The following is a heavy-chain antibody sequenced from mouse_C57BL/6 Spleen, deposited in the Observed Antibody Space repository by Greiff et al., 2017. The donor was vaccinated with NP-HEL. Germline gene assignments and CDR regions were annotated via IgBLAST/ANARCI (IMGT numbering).Heavy chain of an antibody. CDR1: GYAFSSYW. V-gene: IGHV1-80*01. CDR2: IYPGDGDT. CDR3: ARVGYDPYAMDY. Sequence: SGAELVKPGASVKISCKASGYAFSSYWMNWVKQRPGKGLEWIGQIYPGDGDTNYNGKFKGKATLTADKSSSTAYMQLSSLTSEDSAVYFCARVGYDPYAMDYWGQGTSVTVSS. J-gene: IGHJ4*01. D-gene: IGHD2-2*01.